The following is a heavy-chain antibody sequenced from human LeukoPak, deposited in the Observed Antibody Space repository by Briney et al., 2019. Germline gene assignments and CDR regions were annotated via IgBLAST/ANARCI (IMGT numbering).Heavy chain of an antibody. D-gene: IGHD4-23*01. CDR2: INIAVIST. CDR3: ARVIGYGGNSVGFDY. Sequence: SLRLSSAASGFTSTSYWMHSVRQAPGNRLVWVSRINIAVISTTYADSVKGRFTISRDNAKNTLYLQMNSLRAEDTAVYYCARVIGYGGNSVGFDYWGQGTLVTVSS. J-gene: IGHJ4*02. V-gene: IGHV3-74*01. CDR1: GFTSTSYW.